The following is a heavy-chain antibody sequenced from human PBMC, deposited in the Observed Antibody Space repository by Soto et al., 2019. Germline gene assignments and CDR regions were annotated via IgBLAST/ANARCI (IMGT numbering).Heavy chain of an antibody. D-gene: IGHD4-17*01. CDR2: ISSSGSTI. CDR3: ARETTACFDY. V-gene: IGHV3-11*01. J-gene: IGHJ4*02. CDR1: GFTFSDYY. Sequence: GGSLRLSCAASGFTFSDYYMTWIRQAPGKGPEWVSHISSSGSTIYYADSVKGRFTISRDNAKNSLYLQMNSLRAEDTALYYCARETTACFDYGGQGNLVTVSS.